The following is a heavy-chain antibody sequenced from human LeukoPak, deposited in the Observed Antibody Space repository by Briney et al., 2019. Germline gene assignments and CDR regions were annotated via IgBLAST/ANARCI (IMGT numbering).Heavy chain of an antibody. CDR3: AKERRDGYNYGFDY. D-gene: IGHD5-24*01. V-gene: IGHV3-23*01. CDR2: ISGSGGST. CDR1: GITFSFYV. Sequence: GGSLRLSCAASGITFSFYVMTWVRKAPGKGLEWVSSISGSGGSTYYADSVKGRFTISRDNSKNTLYLQMNSLRAEDTAVYYCAKERRDGYNYGFDYWGQGTLVTVSS. J-gene: IGHJ4*02.